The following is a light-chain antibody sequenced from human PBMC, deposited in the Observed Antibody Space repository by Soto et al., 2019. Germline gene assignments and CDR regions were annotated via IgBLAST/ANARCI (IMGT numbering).Light chain of an antibody. Sequence: QSVLTQPPSASGSPGQSVTISCTGTSSDLGGYNYVSWYQQHPGKAPKLMIYEVSKRPSGVPDRFSGSKSGNTASLTVSGLQAEDEADYHCSSHAGANKLVFGGGTKLTVL. V-gene: IGLV2-8*01. J-gene: IGLJ2*01. CDR2: EVS. CDR1: SSDLGGYNY. CDR3: SSHAGANKLV.